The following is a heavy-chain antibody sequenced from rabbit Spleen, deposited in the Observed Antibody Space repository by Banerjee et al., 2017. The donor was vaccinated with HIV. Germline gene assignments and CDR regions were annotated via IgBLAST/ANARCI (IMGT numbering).Heavy chain of an antibody. CDR3: ARDLAGAIGWNFYL. CDR1: GFSFSDRDV. J-gene: IGHJ4*01. CDR2: INTATGKD. V-gene: IGHV1S45*01. D-gene: IGHD4-1*01. Sequence: EQLVESGGGLVQPAGSLTLTCKASGFSFSDRDVMCWVRQAPGKGLKWIACINTATGKDVYANWVNGRFTISRTSSTTVTLQMTSLAAADTATYFCARDLAGAIGWNFYLWGQGTLVTVS.